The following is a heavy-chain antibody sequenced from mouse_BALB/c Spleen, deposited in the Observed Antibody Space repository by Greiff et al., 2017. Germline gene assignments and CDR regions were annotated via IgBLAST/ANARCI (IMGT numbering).Heavy chain of an antibody. Sequence: VQLQQSGAELAKPGASVKMSCKASGYTFTSYWMHWVKQRPGQGLEWIGYINPSTGYTEYNQKFKDKATLTADKSSSTAYMQLSSLTSEDSAVYYCAREASLDYWGQGTTLTVSS. CDR3: AREASLDY. V-gene: IGHV1-7*01. CDR2: INPSTGYT. CDR1: GYTFTSYW. J-gene: IGHJ2*01. D-gene: IGHD6-1*01.